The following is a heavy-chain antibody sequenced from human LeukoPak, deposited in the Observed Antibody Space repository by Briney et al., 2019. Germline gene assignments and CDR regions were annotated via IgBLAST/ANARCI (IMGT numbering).Heavy chain of an antibody. Sequence: SETLSLTCTVSGGSISSYYWSWIRQPPGKGLEWIGYIYYSGSTNYNPSLKSRVTISVDTSKNQFSLKLSSVTAADTAMYYCARHPKNYYTSSGYYDYWGQGTLVTVSS. V-gene: IGHV4-59*08. D-gene: IGHD3-22*01. CDR2: IYYSGST. CDR3: ARHPKNYYTSSGYYDY. CDR1: GGSISSYY. J-gene: IGHJ4*02.